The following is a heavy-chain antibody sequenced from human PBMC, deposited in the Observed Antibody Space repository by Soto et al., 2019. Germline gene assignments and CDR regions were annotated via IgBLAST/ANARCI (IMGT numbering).Heavy chain of an antibody. D-gene: IGHD2-21*02. CDR2: IYYSGRT. Sequence: SETLSITCIVSGESISSSSYYWGWIRQPPGKGLEWIGSIYYSGRTYYNPSFKSRVTISIDSSKNQFSLKLTSVTATDTAVYYCARQRTTVVTLAYFDHWGQGALVTVSS. CDR3: ARQRTTVVTLAYFDH. CDR1: GESISSSSYY. V-gene: IGHV4-39*01. J-gene: IGHJ4*02.